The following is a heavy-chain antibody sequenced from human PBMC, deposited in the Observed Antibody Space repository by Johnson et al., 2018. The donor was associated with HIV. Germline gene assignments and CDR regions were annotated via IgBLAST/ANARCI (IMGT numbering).Heavy chain of an antibody. Sequence: VQLVESGGGLIQPGGSLRLSCAASGFTFSDYYMTWIRQAPGKGLEWVSGINWNGGSTGYADSVRGRFTVSRDNSKNTLFLQMNGLRAEDTAVYYCAREIIAARPSAFDIWGQGTMVTVSS. D-gene: IGHD6-6*01. CDR3: AREIIAARPSAFDI. J-gene: IGHJ3*02. CDR2: INWNGGST. CDR1: GFTFSDYY. V-gene: IGHV3-66*03.